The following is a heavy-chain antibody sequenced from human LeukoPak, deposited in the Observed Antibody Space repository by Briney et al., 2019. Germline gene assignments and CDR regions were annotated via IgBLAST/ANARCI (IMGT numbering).Heavy chain of an antibody. CDR1: GFTFSDLY. Sequence: GGSLRLSCAASGFTFSDLYMDWVRQAPGMGLEWVGRTGNKVNSYTTQYAASVKGRFTISRDNSKNTLYLQMNSLRAEDTAVYYCAKDRDGDSDYWGQGTLVTVSS. V-gene: IGHV3-72*01. CDR2: TGNKVNSYTT. J-gene: IGHJ4*02. CDR3: AKDRDGDSDY. D-gene: IGHD4-17*01.